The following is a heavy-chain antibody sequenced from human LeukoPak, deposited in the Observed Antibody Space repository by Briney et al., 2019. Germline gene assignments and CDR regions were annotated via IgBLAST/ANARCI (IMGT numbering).Heavy chain of an antibody. CDR1: GGSISSGGYY. D-gene: IGHD4-11*01. CDR3: ARGTVTTQNYYFDY. V-gene: IGHV4-31*03. Sequence: SSETLSLTCTVSGGSISSGGYYWSWIRQHPGKGLEWIGYIYHSGSTYYNPSLKSRVTISVDTSKNQFSLKLSSVTAADTAVYYCARGTVTTQNYYFDYWGQGTLVTVSS. J-gene: IGHJ4*02. CDR2: IYHSGST.